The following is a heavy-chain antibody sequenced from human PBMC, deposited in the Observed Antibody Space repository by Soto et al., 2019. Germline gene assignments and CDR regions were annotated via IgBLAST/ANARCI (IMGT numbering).Heavy chain of an antibody. CDR3: ARDEGFTVY. CDR1: GFTFSSYG. CDR2: IWYDGSNK. V-gene: IGHV3-33*01. D-gene: IGHD2-15*01. J-gene: IGHJ4*02. Sequence: QVQLVESGGGVVQPGRSLRLSCAASGFTFSSYGMYWVRQAPGKGLEWVAVIWYDGSNKYYENSEKGRFTISRDHSKNTLYLQMNSLRAEETDVYYCARDEGFTVYLGPGILVTVSS.